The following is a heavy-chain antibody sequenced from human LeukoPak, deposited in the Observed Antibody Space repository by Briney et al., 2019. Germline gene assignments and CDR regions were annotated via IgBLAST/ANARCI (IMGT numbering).Heavy chain of an antibody. J-gene: IGHJ4*02. Sequence: SETLSLTCAVSGGSFSGYYWSWIRQPPGKGLEWIAEINHSGSTKYKPFIKSQVTISVGSSKNQFSLKLSSVTAADTAVYYCARADIVLMVSASGIYYFDYWGQGTLVTVSS. CDR1: GGSFSGYY. CDR2: INHSGST. D-gene: IGHD2-8*01. CDR3: ARADIVLMVSASGIYYFDY. V-gene: IGHV4-34*01.